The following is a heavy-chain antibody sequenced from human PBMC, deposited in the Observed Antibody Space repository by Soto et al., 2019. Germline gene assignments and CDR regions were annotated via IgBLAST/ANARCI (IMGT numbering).Heavy chain of an antibody. J-gene: IGHJ4*02. CDR3: AKDTYSSSWYF. CDR1: GFTLSYW. V-gene: IGHV3-7*03. D-gene: IGHD6-13*01. Sequence: PGGSLRLSCTPSGFTLSYWMSWVRQAPGKGLEWVANIKEEGSEIQYVDSVKSRFTISRDTAKNSLYLEMNRLRAEDTPVYYCAKDTYSSSWYFWGQGTQVTVSS. CDR2: IKEEGSEI.